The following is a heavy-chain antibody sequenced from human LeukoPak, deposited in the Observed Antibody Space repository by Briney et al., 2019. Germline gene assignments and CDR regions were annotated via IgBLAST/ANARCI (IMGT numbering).Heavy chain of an antibody. CDR1: GFTFSSYS. CDR2: ISSSSSYI. D-gene: IGHD3-22*01. V-gene: IGHV3-21*01. CDR3: AREVYSSGSYDY. Sequence: GGSLRLSCAASGFTFSSYSMNWVRQAPGKGLEWVSSISSSSSYIYYADSVKGRFTISRDNAKNSLYLQMNSLRAEDTAVYYCAREVYSSGSYDYWGQGTLVTVSS. J-gene: IGHJ4*02.